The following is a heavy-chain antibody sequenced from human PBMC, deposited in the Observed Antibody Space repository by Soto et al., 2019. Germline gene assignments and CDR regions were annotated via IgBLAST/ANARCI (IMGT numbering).Heavy chain of an antibody. CDR2: TYYSGST. Sequence: SATLSRTGTVSCGSMIAYYWSWMRQPPGKGLQWIGYTYYSGSTTYNPSLKSRVTISVDSSKNQFSLKLDSVTPADTAVYYCARVRGTAGKRYFDYWGPGTLVTVS. D-gene: IGHD6-13*01. CDR1: CGSMIAYY. V-gene: IGHV4-59*01. CDR3: ARVRGTAGKRYFDY. J-gene: IGHJ4*02.